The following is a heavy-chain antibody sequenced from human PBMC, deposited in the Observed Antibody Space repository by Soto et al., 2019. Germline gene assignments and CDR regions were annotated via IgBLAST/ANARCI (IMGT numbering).Heavy chain of an antibody. J-gene: IGHJ6*02. CDR2: TYYSGST. CDR1: GGSISSGGYY. V-gene: IGHV4-31*03. D-gene: IGHD2-15*01. CDR3: ARGSSCYSSRCLDA. Sequence: QVQLQESGPGLVKPSQTLSLTCTVSGGSISSGGYYWSWIRQHPGKGLEWIGYTYYSGSTYYNPSLKSRVTTSVDTSKNQFSLKLSSVTAADTAVYYCARGSSCYSSRCLDAWGQGTTVTVSS.